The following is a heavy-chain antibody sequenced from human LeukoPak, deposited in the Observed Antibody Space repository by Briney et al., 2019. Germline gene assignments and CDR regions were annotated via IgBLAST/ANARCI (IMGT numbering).Heavy chain of an antibody. CDR3: TTHVYYYASGGFFYSDY. CDR2: INPNSGGT. D-gene: IGHD3-22*01. V-gene: IGHV1-2*02. Sequence: ASVKVSCKASGYTFTGYYMHWVRQAPGQGLEWMGWINPNSGGTNYAQKFQGRVTMTRDTSISTAYMELSRLRSDDTAVYYCTTHVYYYASGGFFYSDYWGRGTLVTVSS. J-gene: IGHJ4*02. CDR1: GYTFTGYY.